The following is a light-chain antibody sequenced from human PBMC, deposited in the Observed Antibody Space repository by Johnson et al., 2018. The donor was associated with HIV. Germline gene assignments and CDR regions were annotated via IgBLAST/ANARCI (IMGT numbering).Light chain of an antibody. J-gene: IGLJ1*01. Sequence: QSVLTQPPSVSAAPGQKATISCSGISSNIENNYVSWYQQLPETAPKLLIYENNKRPSGIPDRFSGSKSGTSATLGVTGLQTGDAADYFCGTWDGSLCAYVFGTGTKVTVL. CDR3: GTWDGSLCAYV. CDR2: ENN. V-gene: IGLV1-51*02. CDR1: SSNIENNY.